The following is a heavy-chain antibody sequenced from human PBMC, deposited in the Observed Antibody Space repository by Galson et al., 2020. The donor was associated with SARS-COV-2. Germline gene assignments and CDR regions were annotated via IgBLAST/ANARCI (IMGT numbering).Heavy chain of an antibody. CDR1: GFTFSSYC. J-gene: IGHJ5*02. CDR3: ARDQERWLKLGWFDP. D-gene: IGHD5-12*01. Sequence: TAGSLRLSCAASGFTFSSYCMNWVRQAPGKGLEWVSYISSSSSTIYYADPVKGRFIMARDDAKNSLYLQMNSLRDEETAVYYCARDQERWLKLGWFDPWGQGTLVTVSS. CDR2: ISSSSSTI. V-gene: IGHV3-48*02.